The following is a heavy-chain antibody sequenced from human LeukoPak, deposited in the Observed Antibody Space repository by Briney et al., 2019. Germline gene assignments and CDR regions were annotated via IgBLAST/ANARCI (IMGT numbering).Heavy chain of an antibody. CDR3: AKWRSVIESPDAFDI. Sequence: GGSLRLSCAASGFTFSSYAMSWVRQAPGKGLEWVSAISGSGGSTYYADSVKGRFTISRDNPKNTLYRQMNSPAAEYTAEYYCAKWRSVIESPDAFDIWGEGRMVTVSS. CDR1: GFTFSSYA. V-gene: IGHV3-23*01. D-gene: IGHD2-21*01. J-gene: IGHJ3*02. CDR2: ISGSGGST.